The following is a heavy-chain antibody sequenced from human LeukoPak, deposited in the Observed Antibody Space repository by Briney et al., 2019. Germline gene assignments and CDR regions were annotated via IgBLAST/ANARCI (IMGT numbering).Heavy chain of an antibody. J-gene: IGHJ4*02. Sequence: PGGSLRLSCAASGFTVSGNYMNWVRQAPGEGLEWVSVIYSDGSTYYADSAKGRFTISRDNSKNTLYLQMSSLRVDDTAVYYCVRDRGAYYFETGYWGQGILVTVSS. V-gene: IGHV3-66*01. D-gene: IGHD3-22*01. CDR1: GFTVSGNY. CDR3: VRDRGAYYFETGY. CDR2: IYSDGST.